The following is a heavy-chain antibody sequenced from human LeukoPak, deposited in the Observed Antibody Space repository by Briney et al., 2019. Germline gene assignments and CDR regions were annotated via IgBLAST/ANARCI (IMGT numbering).Heavy chain of an antibody. CDR1: GYTFTGYY. D-gene: IGHD3-22*01. CDR2: INPNSGGT. V-gene: IGHV1-2*02. J-gene: IGHJ4*02. CDR3: ARRSYDSSGYYYEGVDY. Sequence: WASVKVSCKASGYTFTGYYMHWVRQAPGQGLEWMGWINPNSGGTNYAQKFQGRVTMTRDTSISTAYMELSRLRSDDTAVYYCARRSYDSSGYYYEGVDYWGQGTLVTVS.